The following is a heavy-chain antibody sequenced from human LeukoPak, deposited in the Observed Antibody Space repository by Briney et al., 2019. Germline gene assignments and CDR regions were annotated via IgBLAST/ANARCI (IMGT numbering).Heavy chain of an antibody. D-gene: IGHD2-2*02. CDR3: ASVVPAAIEAYYYGMDV. CDR1: GYTFFSYG. Sequence: GASVKVSCKASGYTFFSYGISWVRQAPGQGLEWMGGIIPIFGTANYAQKFQGRVTITADESTSTAYMELSSLRSEDTAVYYCASVVPAAIEAYYYGMDVWGQGTTVTVSS. J-gene: IGHJ6*02. V-gene: IGHV1-69*13. CDR2: IIPIFGTA.